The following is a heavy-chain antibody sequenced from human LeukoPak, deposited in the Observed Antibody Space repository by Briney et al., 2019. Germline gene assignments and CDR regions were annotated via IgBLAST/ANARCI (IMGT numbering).Heavy chain of an antibody. CDR2: IYSSGST. J-gene: IGHJ5*02. CDR3: ARVYCSSTSCWFDP. D-gene: IGHD2-2*01. CDR1: DRPISRVSNY. Sequence: QVQLQDSGPGLVKPSLPLSLTCAVFDRPISRVSNYSCLIRQPSGRLTESIRAIYSSGSTNYNPSLKSRVTISVDTSKNQFSLKLSSVTAADTAVYYCARVYCSSTSCWFDPWGQGTLVTVSS. V-gene: IGHV4-61*02.